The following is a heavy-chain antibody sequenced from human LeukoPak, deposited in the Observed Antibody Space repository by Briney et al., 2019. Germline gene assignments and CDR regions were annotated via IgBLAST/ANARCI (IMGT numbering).Heavy chain of an antibody. Sequence: GGSLRLSCAASGFTFSSYWMSWVRKAPGKGLEWVANIKQDGSDKYYVDSVKGRFTISRDNAKNSLYLQMSSLRVEDTAVYYCTRDPRHFDSCGQGTLVTVSS. CDR1: GFTFSSYW. J-gene: IGHJ5*01. D-gene: IGHD6-6*01. CDR2: IKQDGSDK. CDR3: TRDPRHFDS. V-gene: IGHV3-7*01.